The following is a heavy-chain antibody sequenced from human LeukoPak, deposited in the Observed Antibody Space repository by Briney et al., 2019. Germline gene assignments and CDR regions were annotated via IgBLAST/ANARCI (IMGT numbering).Heavy chain of an antibody. CDR3: ARGTDYGVNSYFDS. CDR1: GGSISRYS. V-gene: IGHV4-59*01. Sequence: PSETLSLTCTVSGGSISRYSWSWVRQPPGKGLEWIAYIYYPGTTSYNPSLRSRVTLSLDSSKSHFSLRLSSATAADTAVYYCARGTDYGVNSYFDSWGQGTLVTVSS. D-gene: IGHD4-23*01. CDR2: IYYPGTT. J-gene: IGHJ4*02.